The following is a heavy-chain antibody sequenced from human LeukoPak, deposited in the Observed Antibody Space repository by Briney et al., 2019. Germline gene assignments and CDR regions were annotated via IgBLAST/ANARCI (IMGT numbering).Heavy chain of an antibody. Sequence: SETLSLTCTVSGGSIRSYYWSSIRQPAGKGLEWIGRIYSSGSTNYNPSLKSRVTMSVDTSKNQFSLKLSFVTAADTAVYYCARCLVAGTAKGWLDPWGQGTLVTVSS. J-gene: IGHJ5*02. D-gene: IGHD6-19*01. V-gene: IGHV4-4*07. CDR2: IYSSGST. CDR3: ARCLVAGTAKGWLDP. CDR1: GGSIRSYY.